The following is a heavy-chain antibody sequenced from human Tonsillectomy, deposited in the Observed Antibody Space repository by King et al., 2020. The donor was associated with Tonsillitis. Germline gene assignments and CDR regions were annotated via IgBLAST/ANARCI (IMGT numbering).Heavy chain of an antibody. CDR3: ARGGGDSLERLFDP. J-gene: IGHJ5*02. D-gene: IGHD4-17*01. V-gene: IGHV4-38-2*02. CDR2: IYYSGST. Sequence: QLQESGPGLVKPSETLSLKCTVSGYSISSGYYWGWIRQPPGKGLEWIGSIYYSGSTYYHPSLTGRVTISVDTSKNQFSLKVSSVTAADTAVYYCARGGGDSLERLFDPWGQGTLVTVSS. CDR1: GYSISSGYY.